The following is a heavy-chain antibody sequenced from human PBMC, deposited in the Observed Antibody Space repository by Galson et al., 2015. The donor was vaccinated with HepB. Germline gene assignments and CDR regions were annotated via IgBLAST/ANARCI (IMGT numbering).Heavy chain of an antibody. J-gene: IGHJ6*03. CDR1: GGSFSGFF. D-gene: IGHD4-17*01. Sequence: SETLSLTCAVNGGSFSGFFWAWIRQPPGKGLEWIGEINHSGITNYNPSLKSRVTISVDTSKNQFSLKLNPVTAADTAVYICARGDSGDSYYMDVWGKGTTVTVSS. V-gene: IGHV4-34*01. CDR2: INHSGIT. CDR3: ARGDSGDSYYMDV.